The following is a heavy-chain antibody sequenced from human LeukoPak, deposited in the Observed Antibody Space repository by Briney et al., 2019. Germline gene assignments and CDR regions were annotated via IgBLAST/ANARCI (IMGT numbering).Heavy chain of an antibody. Sequence: SETLSLTCTVSGGSISSYYWSWIRQPPGKGLEWIGYIYYSGSTNYNPSLKSRVTISVDTSKNQFSLKLSSVTAADTAVYYCARTSYYDSSGYYSHIHFDYWGQGTLVTVSS. V-gene: IGHV4-59*08. CDR2: IYYSGST. D-gene: IGHD3-22*01. CDR3: ARTSYYDSSGYYSHIHFDY. CDR1: GGSISSYY. J-gene: IGHJ4*02.